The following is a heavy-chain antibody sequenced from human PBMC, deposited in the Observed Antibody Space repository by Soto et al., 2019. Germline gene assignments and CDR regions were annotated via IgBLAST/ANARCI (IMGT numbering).Heavy chain of an antibody. CDR1: GGSISSGGYS. CDR3: ARVRIAVAGSDGWFDP. J-gene: IGHJ5*02. CDR2: IYHSGST. V-gene: IGHV4-30-2*01. D-gene: IGHD6-19*01. Sequence: QLQLQESGSGLVKPSQTLSLTFAVSGGSISSGGYSWSWIRQPPGKGLEWIGYIYHSGSTYYNPSLKSRFTISVDRSKNQFSLKLSSVTAADTAVYYCARVRIAVAGSDGWFDPWGQGTLVTVSS.